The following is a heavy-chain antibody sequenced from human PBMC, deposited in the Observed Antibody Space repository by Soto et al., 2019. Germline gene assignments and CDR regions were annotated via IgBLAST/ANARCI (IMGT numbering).Heavy chain of an antibody. Sequence: GGSLRLSCAASGFTFSSYAMSWVRQAPGKGLEWVSAISGSGGSTYYADSVKGRFTISRDNSKNTLYLQMNSLRAEDTAVYYCAKDIIAAAGIEDYYYYGMDVWGQGTTVTVS. CDR3: AKDIIAAAGIEDYYYYGMDV. CDR1: GFTFSSYA. CDR2: ISGSGGST. J-gene: IGHJ6*02. D-gene: IGHD6-13*01. V-gene: IGHV3-23*01.